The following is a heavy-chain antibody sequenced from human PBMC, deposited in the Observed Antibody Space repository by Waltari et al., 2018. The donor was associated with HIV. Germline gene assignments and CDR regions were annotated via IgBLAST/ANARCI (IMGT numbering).Heavy chain of an antibody. Sequence: EVQLVESGGGLVQPGGSLRLSCAASGFTFSSYWMHWVRQAPGKGLVWVTRISSDGSSTGYADSVKGRFTISRDNAKNTLYLQMNSLRAEDTAVYYCARLGYVWGSYRSPRAFDIWGQGTMVTVSS. J-gene: IGHJ3*02. V-gene: IGHV3-74*01. CDR1: GFTFSSYW. D-gene: IGHD3-16*02. CDR3: ARLGYVWGSYRSPRAFDI. CDR2: ISSDGSST.